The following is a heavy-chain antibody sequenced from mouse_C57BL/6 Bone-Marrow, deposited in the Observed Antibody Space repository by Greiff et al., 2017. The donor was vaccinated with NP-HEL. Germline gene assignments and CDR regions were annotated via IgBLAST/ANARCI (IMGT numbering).Heavy chain of an antibody. V-gene: IGHV1-19*01. CDR1: GYTFTDYY. J-gene: IGHJ2*01. D-gene: IGHD1-1*01. CDR3: ARGDYYGSSCQYYFDY. CDR2: INPYNGGT. Sequence: EVQLQQSGPVLVKPGASVKLSCKASGYTFTDYYMNWVKQSHGKSLEWIGAINPYNGGTSYNQKFKGKATLTVDKSSSTAYMELNSLTSEDSAVYYCARGDYYGSSCQYYFDYWGQGTTLTVSS.